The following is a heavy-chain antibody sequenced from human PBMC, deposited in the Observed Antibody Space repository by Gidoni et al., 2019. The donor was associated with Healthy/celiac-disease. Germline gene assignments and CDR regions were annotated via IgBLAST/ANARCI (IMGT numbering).Heavy chain of an antibody. CDR2: ISYDGSNK. J-gene: IGHJ6*02. Sequence: QVQLVESGGGVVQPGRSLRLSCAASGFTFSSYAMHWVRQAPGKGLEWVAVISYDGSNKYYADSVKGRFTISRDNSKNTLYRQMNSLRAEDTAVYYCARSGYDGYYYYGMDVWGQGTTVTVSS. D-gene: IGHD5-12*01. CDR3: ARSGYDGYYYYGMDV. CDR1: GFTFSSYA. V-gene: IGHV3-30*01.